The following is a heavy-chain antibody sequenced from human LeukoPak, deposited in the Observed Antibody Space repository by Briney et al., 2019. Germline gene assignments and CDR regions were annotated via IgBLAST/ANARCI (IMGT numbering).Heavy chain of an antibody. CDR1: GGSISSGDYY. CDR2: IYYSGST. Sequence: SQTLSLTCTVSGGSISSGDYYWSWIRQPPGEGLEWIGYIYYSGSTDDNQSLKGRVTISVDTPKTQFSLKLRSVTAADTAVYYCARGGISTSLDYWGQGPLVTVSS. V-gene: IGHV4-30-4*08. J-gene: IGHJ4*02. CDR3: ARGGISTSLDY. D-gene: IGHD2-2*01.